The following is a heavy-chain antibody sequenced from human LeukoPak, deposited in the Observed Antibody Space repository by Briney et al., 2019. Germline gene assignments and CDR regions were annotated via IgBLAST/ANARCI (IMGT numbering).Heavy chain of an antibody. CDR2: ISYDGSNK. J-gene: IGHJ1*01. D-gene: IGHD5-18*01. Sequence: GGSLRLSCAASGFTFRSYGMHWVRQAPGKGLEWVAVISYDGSNKYYADSVNGRFTISRDNSKNTLYLQMNSLRAEDTAVYYCAKQGYIYGHDKGEYFQHWGQGTLVTVSS. CDR3: AKQGYIYGHDKGEYFQH. V-gene: IGHV3-30*18. CDR1: GFTFRSYG.